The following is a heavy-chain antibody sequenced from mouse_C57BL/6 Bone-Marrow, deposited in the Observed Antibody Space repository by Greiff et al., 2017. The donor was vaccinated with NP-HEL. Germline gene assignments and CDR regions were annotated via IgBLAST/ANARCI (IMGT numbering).Heavy chain of an antibody. D-gene: IGHD2-3*01. CDR3: ASDGYYVRYGMDY. CDR2: IWSGGST. V-gene: IGHV2-2*01. Sequence: VKLVELGPGLVQPSQSLSITCTVSGFSLTSYGVHWVRQSPGKGLEWLGVIWSGGSTDYNAAFISRLSISKDNSKSQVFFKMNSLQADDTAIYYCASDGYYVRYGMDYWGQGTSVTVSS. CDR1: GFSLTSYG. J-gene: IGHJ4*01.